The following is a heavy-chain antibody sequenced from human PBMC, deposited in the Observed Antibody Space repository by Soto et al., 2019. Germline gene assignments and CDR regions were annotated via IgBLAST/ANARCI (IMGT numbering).Heavy chain of an antibody. CDR3: ASHGLYYDLNWFDP. D-gene: IGHD3-16*01. Sequence: ASVKVSCKASGYTFTSYGISWVRQAPGQGLEWMGWISAYNGNTNYAQKLQGRVTMTTDTSTSTAYMELRSLRSDDTAVYYCASHGLYYDLNWFDPWGQGTLVTVSS. J-gene: IGHJ5*02. CDR2: ISAYNGNT. V-gene: IGHV1-18*01. CDR1: GYTFTSYG.